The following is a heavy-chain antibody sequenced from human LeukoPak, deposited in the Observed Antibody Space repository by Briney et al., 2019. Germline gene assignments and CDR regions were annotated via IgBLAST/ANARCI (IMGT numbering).Heavy chain of an antibody. Sequence: PGGSLRLSCAASGFTFSSYEMNWVRQAPGKGLEWVSYISSSGSTIYYADSVNGRFTISRDNAKKSLFLQMNSLRAEDTAVYYCARAPLHLAMYHYFDYWGQGTLVTVSS. J-gene: IGHJ4*02. D-gene: IGHD2-2*01. CDR2: ISSSGSTI. V-gene: IGHV3-48*03. CDR1: GFTFSSYE. CDR3: ARAPLHLAMYHYFDY.